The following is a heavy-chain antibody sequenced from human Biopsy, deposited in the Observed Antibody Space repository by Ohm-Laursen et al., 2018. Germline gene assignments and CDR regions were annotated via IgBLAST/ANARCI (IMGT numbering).Heavy chain of an antibody. Sequence: SETLSLTCTVSGGSISSDYWSWIRQTPGKELEWIGYIYYSGSTNYNPSPKSRVTISVDTSKNQFSLRLNSVTAADTAVYYCARATNSTGWPYYYFYGMDVWGQGTTVTVSS. CDR1: GGSISSDY. D-gene: IGHD2/OR15-2a*01. V-gene: IGHV4-59*01. CDR3: ARATNSTGWPYYYFYGMDV. J-gene: IGHJ6*02. CDR2: IYYSGST.